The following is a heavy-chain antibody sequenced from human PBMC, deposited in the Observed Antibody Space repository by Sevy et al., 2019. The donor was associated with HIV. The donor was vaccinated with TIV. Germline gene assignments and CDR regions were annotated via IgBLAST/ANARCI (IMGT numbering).Heavy chain of an antibody. D-gene: IGHD5-12*01. CDR3: ARQRGGYERLYYFDY. CDR2: MSTTGSTI. CDR1: GFSFSIYS. Sequence: GGSLRLACAASGFSFSIYSMNWVRQAPGRWLEWVSYMSTTGSTIHYADSVKGRFTISRDNAKNSLYLQMNSLRAEDTAVYYCARQRGGYERLYYFDYWGQGTLVTVSS. V-gene: IGHV3-48*01. J-gene: IGHJ4*02.